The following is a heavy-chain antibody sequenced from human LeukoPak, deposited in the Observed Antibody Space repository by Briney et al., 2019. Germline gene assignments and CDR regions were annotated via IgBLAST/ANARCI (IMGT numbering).Heavy chain of an antibody. Sequence: VASVKVSCKASGYTFTSYYMHWVRQAPGQGLEWMGIITPSGGSATYAQTFQGRVTMTRDTSTSTVYMELSSLRSEDTAVYFCARVSQDSRGYKHVFDYWGQGTLVTVSS. CDR2: ITPSGGSA. CDR3: ARVSQDSRGYKHVFDY. D-gene: IGHD3-22*01. CDR1: GYTFTSYY. V-gene: IGHV1-46*01. J-gene: IGHJ4*02.